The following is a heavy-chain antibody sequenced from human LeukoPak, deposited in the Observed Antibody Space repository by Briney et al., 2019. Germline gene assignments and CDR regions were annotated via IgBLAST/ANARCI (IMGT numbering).Heavy chain of an antibody. V-gene: IGHV1-69*04. J-gene: IGHJ6*02. CDR2: IIPILGIA. CDR3: ARATAHSFYYYGMDV. Sequence: LEWVGRIIPILGIANYAQKFQGRVTIIADKSTSTAYMELSSLRSEDTAVYYCARATAHSFYYYGMDVWGQGTTVTVSS. D-gene: IGHD4-11*01.